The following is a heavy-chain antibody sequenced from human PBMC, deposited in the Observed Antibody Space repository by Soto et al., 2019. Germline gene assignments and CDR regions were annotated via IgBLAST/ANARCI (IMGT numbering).Heavy chain of an antibody. D-gene: IGHD3-22*01. Sequence: PRLSCAASGFTFDDYAMHWVRQAPGKGLEWVSGISWNSGSIGYADSVKGRFTISRDNAKNSLYLQMNSLRAEDTALYYCAKDMAPYYDSSGYYSDALDIWGQGTMVTVSS. CDR2: ISWNSGSI. J-gene: IGHJ3*02. V-gene: IGHV3-9*01. CDR1: GFTFDDYA. CDR3: AKDMAPYYDSSGYYSDALDI.